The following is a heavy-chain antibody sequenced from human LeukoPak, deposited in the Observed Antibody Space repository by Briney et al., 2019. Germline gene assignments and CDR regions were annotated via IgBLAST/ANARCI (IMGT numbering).Heavy chain of an antibody. CDR2: IWYDGSYK. D-gene: IGHD2-15*01. Sequence: PGGSLRLSCAASGFTFSSYGMHWVRQAPGKGLEWVAIIWYDGSYKYYADSVKGRFTISRDNSKNTLYLQMNSLRAEDTAVYYCAREVGYYYMDVWGKGTTVTVSS. V-gene: IGHV3-33*01. J-gene: IGHJ6*03. CDR1: GFTFSSYG. CDR3: AREVGYYYMDV.